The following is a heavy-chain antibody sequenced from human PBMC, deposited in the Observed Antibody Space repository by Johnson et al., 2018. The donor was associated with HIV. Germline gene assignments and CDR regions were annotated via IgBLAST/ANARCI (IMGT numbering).Heavy chain of an antibody. D-gene: IGHD3-3*01. CDR1: GFEFSNYG. J-gene: IGHJ3*01. Sequence: QVQLVESGGGVVQPGGSLRLSCAASGFEFSNYGMHWVRQAPGKGLEWVAFIRYDGSNKYSADSVKGRFTISRDNSKNTLYLQMNSLRSEDTAVYYCAKGLLQFLEWSIDAFDVCGQGTMVTVSS. CDR3: AKGLLQFLEWSIDAFDV. CDR2: IRYDGSNK. V-gene: IGHV3-30*02.